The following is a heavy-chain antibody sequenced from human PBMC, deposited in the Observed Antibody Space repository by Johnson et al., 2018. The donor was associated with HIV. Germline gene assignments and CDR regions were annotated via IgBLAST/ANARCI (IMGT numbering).Heavy chain of an antibody. CDR3: ARVPSGTPSSI. D-gene: IGHD1-1*01. V-gene: IGHV3-30*04. CDR2: VSYDGSNK. Sequence: VQLVESGGGVVRPGGSLRVSCVASGFTLSSYAMHWVRQAPGKGLEWVAVVSYDGSNKYYADSVKGRFTISRDNSKNSLYLQMNSLRAEDMAVYYCARVPSGTPSSIWGQGTKVTVS. CDR1: GFTLSSYA. J-gene: IGHJ3*02.